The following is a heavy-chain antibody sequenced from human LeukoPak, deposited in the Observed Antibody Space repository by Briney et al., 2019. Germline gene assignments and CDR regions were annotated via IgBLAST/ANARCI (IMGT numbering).Heavy chain of an antibody. CDR3: ARARTPYRLFDY. J-gene: IGHJ4*02. CDR1: GYTFSSYY. Sequence: GASVKVSCKASGYTFSSYYMHWVRQAPGQGLEWMGIINPSGDTTSYAQKFQGRVTITADESTSTAYMELSSLRSEDTAVYYCARARTPYRLFDYWGQGTLVTVSS. D-gene: IGHD1-14*01. V-gene: IGHV1-46*01. CDR2: INPSGDTT.